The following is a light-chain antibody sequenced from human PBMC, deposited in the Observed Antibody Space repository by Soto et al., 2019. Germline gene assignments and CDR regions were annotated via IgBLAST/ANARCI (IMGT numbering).Light chain of an antibody. V-gene: IGKV1-5*01. Sequence: DIQMTQSPSTLSASVGDTVTITCRAGQTVRTWLAWYQQKVGGAPKLLIYDASTLESGVPSRFSGSGSGTEFTLTINSLQPDDFATYYCQQYSDYSTFGQGTRLEIK. J-gene: IGKJ1*01. CDR1: QTVRTW. CDR2: DAS. CDR3: QQYSDYST.